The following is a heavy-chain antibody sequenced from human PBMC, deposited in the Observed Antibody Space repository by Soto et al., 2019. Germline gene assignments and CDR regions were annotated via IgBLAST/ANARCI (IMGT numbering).Heavy chain of an antibody. V-gene: IGHV3-74*01. D-gene: IGHD3-9*01. Sequence: GGSLRLSCAASGFTFSSGWLHWVRQAPGEGLVWVSRINTDGSATSYADSVKGRFTISRDNAKNSLYLQMNSLRAEDTAVYYCASVPYYDILTGYPRDYWGQGTLVTVSS. CDR3: ASVPYYDILTGYPRDY. CDR2: INTDGSAT. J-gene: IGHJ4*02. CDR1: GFTFSSGW.